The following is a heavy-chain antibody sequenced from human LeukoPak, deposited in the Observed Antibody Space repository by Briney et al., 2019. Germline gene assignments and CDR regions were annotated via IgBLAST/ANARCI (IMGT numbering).Heavy chain of an antibody. CDR1: GFTFSSYS. V-gene: IGHV3-21*01. CDR3: ARSTMVRGVFDY. D-gene: IGHD3-10*01. Sequence: GGSLRLSCGASGFTFSSYSMNWVRQAPGKGLEWVSSISSSSSYIYYADSVKGRFTISRDNAKNSLYLQMNSLRAEDTAVYYCARSTMVRGVFDYWGQGTLVTVSS. J-gene: IGHJ4*02. CDR2: ISSSSSYI.